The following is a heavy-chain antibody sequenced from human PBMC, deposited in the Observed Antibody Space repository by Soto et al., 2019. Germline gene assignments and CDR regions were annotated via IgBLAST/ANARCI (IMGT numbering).Heavy chain of an antibody. D-gene: IGHD3-3*01. J-gene: IGHJ4*02. V-gene: IGHV5-51*01. CDR3: ARVYYDFWSGYYQPRYYFDY. CDR2: IYPGDSDT. Sequence: GESLKISCKGSGYSFTSYWIGWVRQMPGKGLEWMGIIYPGDSDTRYSPSFQGQVTISADKSISTAYLQWSRLTASDTAMYYCARVYYDFWSGYYQPRYYFDYWGQGTLVTVSS. CDR1: GYSFTSYW.